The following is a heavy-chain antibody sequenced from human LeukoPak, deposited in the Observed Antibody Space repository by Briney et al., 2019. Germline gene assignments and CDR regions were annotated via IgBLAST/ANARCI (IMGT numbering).Heavy chain of an antibody. CDR2: ITSSGSTI. V-gene: IGHV3-11*01. D-gene: IGHD5-24*01. CDR1: AFTFSDYY. CDR3: ARGVEMAFPFDY. Sequence: GGSLRLSCAASAFTFSDYYMSWVRQSPGKGLEWVSYITSSGSTIYYADSVKGRFTISRDNAKNSLYLQMNSLRAEDTAVYYCARGVEMAFPFDYWGQGTLVTVSS. J-gene: IGHJ4*02.